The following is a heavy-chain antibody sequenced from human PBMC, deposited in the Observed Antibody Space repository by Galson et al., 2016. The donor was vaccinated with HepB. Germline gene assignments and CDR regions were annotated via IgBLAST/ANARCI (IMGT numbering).Heavy chain of an antibody. V-gene: IGHV5-51*01. D-gene: IGHD3-9*01. CDR3: ARRRDILTGYGYYYGMDV. CDR2: TYADDSDT. J-gene: IGHJ6*02. Sequence: QSGAEVKKPGESLKISCKGSGYTFTKYWIAWVRQMPGKGLEWMGSTYADDSDTTYSPSFQGQVTISADRSINTAYLQWSSLKASDTAMYYCARRRDILTGYGYYYGMDVWGQGTTVTVS. CDR1: GYTFTKYW.